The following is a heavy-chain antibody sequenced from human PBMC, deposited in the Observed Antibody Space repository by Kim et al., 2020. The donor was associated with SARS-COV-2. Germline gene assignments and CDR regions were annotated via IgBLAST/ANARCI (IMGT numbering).Heavy chain of an antibody. D-gene: IGHD4-17*01. Sequence: ASVKVSCKASGYTFTSYGISWVRQAPGQGLEWMGWISAYNGNTNYAQKLQGRVTMTTDTSTSTAYMELRSLRSDDTAVYYCAREGDYGDYVGYYYYGMDVWGQGTTVTVSS. J-gene: IGHJ6*02. CDR2: ISAYNGNT. CDR1: GYTFTSYG. V-gene: IGHV1-18*01. CDR3: AREGDYGDYVGYYYYGMDV.